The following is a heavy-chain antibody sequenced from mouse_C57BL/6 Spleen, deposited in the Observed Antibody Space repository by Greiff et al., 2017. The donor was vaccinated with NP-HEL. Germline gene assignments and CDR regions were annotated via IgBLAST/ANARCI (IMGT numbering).Heavy chain of an antibody. CDR2: IYPGDGDT. D-gene: IGHD1-1*01. CDR1: GYAFSSSW. CDR3: ARETTVVAFDY. Sequence: VQLQQSGPELVKPGASVKISCKASGYAFSSSWMNWVKQRPGKGLEWIGRIYPGDGDTNYNGKFKGKATLTADKSSSTAYMQLSSLTSEYSAVYSSARETTVVAFDYWGQVTTLTVSS. J-gene: IGHJ2*01. V-gene: IGHV1-82*01.